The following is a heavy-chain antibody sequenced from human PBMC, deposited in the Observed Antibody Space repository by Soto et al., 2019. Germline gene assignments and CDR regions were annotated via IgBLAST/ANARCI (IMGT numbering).Heavy chain of an antibody. CDR1: GYSFTSYW. D-gene: IGHD3-22*01. Sequence: GESLKISCKGSGYSFTSYWIGWVRQMPGKGLEWMGIIYPGDSDTRYSPSFQGQVTISADKSISTAYLQWSSLKASDTAMYYCARPDYYDSSGYFRVGFAAFDIRGQGPMVTVSS. V-gene: IGHV5-51*01. J-gene: IGHJ3*02. CDR2: IYPGDSDT. CDR3: ARPDYYDSSGYFRVGFAAFDI.